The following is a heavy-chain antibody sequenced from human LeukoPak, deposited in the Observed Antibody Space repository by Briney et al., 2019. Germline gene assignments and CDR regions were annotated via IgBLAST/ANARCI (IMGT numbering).Heavy chain of an antibody. CDR3: AKDGPRYSGTYCDY. J-gene: IGHJ4*02. CDR2: ISYEGSKQ. CDR1: GFPFNSHG. V-gene: IGHV3-30*18. Sequence: PAGGSLRLSCAASGFPFNSHGMHWVRQAPGKGLEWLAVISYEGSKQYYADSVKGRFTISRDSSNNTLYLQMNSLRVEDTAVYYCAKDGPRYSGTYCDYWGQGTLVTVSS. D-gene: IGHD1-26*01.